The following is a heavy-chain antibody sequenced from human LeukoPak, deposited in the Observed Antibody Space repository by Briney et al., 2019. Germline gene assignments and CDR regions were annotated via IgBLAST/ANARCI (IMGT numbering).Heavy chain of an antibody. CDR2: IKQDGSDK. Sequence: GGSLRLSCAASGFTFSSYWMSWVRQAPGKGLEWVANIKQDGSDKYYVDSVKGRFTISRDNAKNSLYLQMNSLRAEDTAVYYCAKDYSSSWYRKNWFDPWGQGTLVTVSS. CDR3: AKDYSSSWYRKNWFDP. D-gene: IGHD6-13*01. V-gene: IGHV3-7*03. CDR1: GFTFSSYW. J-gene: IGHJ5*02.